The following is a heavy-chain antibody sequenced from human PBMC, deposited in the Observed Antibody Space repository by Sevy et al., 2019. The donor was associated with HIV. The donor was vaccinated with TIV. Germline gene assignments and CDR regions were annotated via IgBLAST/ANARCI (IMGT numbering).Heavy chain of an antibody. CDR1: GFTFSAHW. CDR2: IKGDGSDK. D-gene: IGHD3-16*01. CDR3: AHETFGRFES. Sequence: GGSLRLSCAASGFTFSAHWMNWVRQAPGKGLEGVANIKGDGSDKHYVDSVEGRFTISRDNAKNLLYLQMNSLRVEDTAVYYCAHETFGRFESWGQGTLVTVSS. V-gene: IGHV3-7*01. J-gene: IGHJ4*02.